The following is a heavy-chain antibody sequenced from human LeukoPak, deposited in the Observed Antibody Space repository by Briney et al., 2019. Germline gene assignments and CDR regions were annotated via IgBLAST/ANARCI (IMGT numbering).Heavy chain of an antibody. Sequence: PGGSLRLSCAASGFTFSSYWMSWVRQAPGKGLEWVANIKQDGSEKYYVDSVNGRFTISRDNAKNSLYLQMNSLRADDTAVYYCVRIEDFSGWYWIVYWGQGTLVTVSS. J-gene: IGHJ4*02. V-gene: IGHV3-7*01. CDR2: IKQDGSEK. D-gene: IGHD6-19*01. CDR1: GFTFSSYW. CDR3: VRIEDFSGWYWIVY.